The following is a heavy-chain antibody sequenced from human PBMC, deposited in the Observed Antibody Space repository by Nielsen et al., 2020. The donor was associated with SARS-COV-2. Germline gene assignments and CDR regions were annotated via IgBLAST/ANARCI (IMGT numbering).Heavy chain of an antibody. V-gene: IGHV4-31*03. Sequence: SETLSLTCTVSGGSVGSGFFYWTWIRQYPGKGLEWIGYIYYSGSTYYNPSLRSRVTISVDTSNKQFSLKLNSVTAADTAVYYCVRDTAVAGTAGLFPYWGQGTLVTVSS. D-gene: IGHD6-19*01. J-gene: IGHJ4*02. CDR3: VRDTAVAGTAGLFPY. CDR1: GGSVGSGFFY. CDR2: IYYSGST.